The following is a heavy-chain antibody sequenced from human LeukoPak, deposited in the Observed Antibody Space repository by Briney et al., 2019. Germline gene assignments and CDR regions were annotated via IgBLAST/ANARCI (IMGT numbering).Heavy chain of an antibody. CDR3: ARGLPPIKSYDILTGYTYYFDY. J-gene: IGHJ4*02. CDR1: GYTFTNYD. D-gene: IGHD3-9*01. Sequence: GASVKVSCKASGYTFTNYDMNWVRQAPGQGLEWMGKINTNTGNPTYAQGFTGRFVLSLDTSVSTAYLQISSLKAEDAAVYYCARGLPPIKSYDILTGYTYYFDYWGQGTLVTVSS. V-gene: IGHV7-4-1*02. CDR2: INTNTGNP.